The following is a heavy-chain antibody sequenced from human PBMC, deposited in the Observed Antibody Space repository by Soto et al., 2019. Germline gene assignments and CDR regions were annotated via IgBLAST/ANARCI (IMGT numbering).Heavy chain of an antibody. CDR3: TGGGVRGVITRTRDYYGMDV. V-gene: IGHV5-51*01. J-gene: IGHJ6*02. CDR2: IYPADSDT. D-gene: IGHD3-10*01. CDR1: GYSFTTYW. Sequence: GESLKISCKGSGYSFTTYWIAWVRQMPGKGLELMGVIYPADSDTRYRPPFQGQVTFSADKSISTAYLQWSSLKASDTAMYYCTGGGVRGVITRTRDYYGMDVWGQGTTVTV.